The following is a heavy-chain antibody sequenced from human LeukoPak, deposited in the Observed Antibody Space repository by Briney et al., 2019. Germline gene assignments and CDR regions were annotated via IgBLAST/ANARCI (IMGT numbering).Heavy chain of an antibody. Sequence: GGSLRLSCAASGFTFSSYWMYWVRQAPGKGLVWVSRIKPDGSSTTYADSVKGRFTISRDNAKNTLYLQMNSLRAEDTAVYYCGGNSDYWGQGILVTVSS. J-gene: IGHJ4*02. CDR1: GFTFSSYW. CDR3: GGNSDY. V-gene: IGHV3-74*01. D-gene: IGHD4-23*01. CDR2: IKPDGSST.